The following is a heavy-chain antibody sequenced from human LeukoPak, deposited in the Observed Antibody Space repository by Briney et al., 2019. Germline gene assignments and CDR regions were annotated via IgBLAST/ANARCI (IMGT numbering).Heavy chain of an antibody. V-gene: IGHV4-34*01. CDR1: GGSFSGYY. J-gene: IGHJ5*02. D-gene: IGHD3-3*01. CDR2: INHSGST. CDR3: ARGRITIFGVAMGFDP. Sequence: PSETLSLTCAVYGGSFSGYYWGWIRQPPGKGLEWIGEINHSGSTNYNPSLKSRVTISVDTSKNQFSLKLSSVTAADTAVYYCARGRITIFGVAMGFDPWGQGTLVTVSS.